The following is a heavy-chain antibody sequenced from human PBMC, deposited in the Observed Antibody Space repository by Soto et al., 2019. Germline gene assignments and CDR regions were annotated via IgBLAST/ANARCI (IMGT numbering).Heavy chain of an antibody. D-gene: IGHD3-3*01. Sequence: EVQLLESGGGLVQPGGSLRLSCAASGFTFSSYAMSWVRQAPGKGLEWVSAISGSGGSTYYADSVKGRFTISRDNSKNTLYLQMNSLRAEDTAVYYCAKVHYDFWSGEGYRYDEGMDVWGQGTTVTVSS. J-gene: IGHJ6*02. CDR1: GFTFSSYA. V-gene: IGHV3-23*01. CDR3: AKVHYDFWSGEGYRYDEGMDV. CDR2: ISGSGGST.